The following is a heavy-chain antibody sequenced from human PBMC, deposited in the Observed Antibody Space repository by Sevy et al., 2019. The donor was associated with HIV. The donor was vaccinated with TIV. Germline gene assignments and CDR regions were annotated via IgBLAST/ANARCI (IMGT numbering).Heavy chain of an antibody. J-gene: IGHJ4*02. V-gene: IGHV3-7*01. D-gene: IGHD2-21*02. CDR1: EFTFSKYW. CDR2: IKGDGSDK. CDR3: VRSGGACDY. Sequence: GGSLRLSCAASEFTFSKYWMGWVRQAPGKGPEWVANIKGDGSDKYYLDSVKGRFTISRDNAKSSLYLRMNSLRDEDTATYYCVRSGGACDYRGQGTLVTVSS.